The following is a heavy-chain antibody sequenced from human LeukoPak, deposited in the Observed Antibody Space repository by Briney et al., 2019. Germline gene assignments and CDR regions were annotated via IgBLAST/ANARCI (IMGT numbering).Heavy chain of an antibody. J-gene: IGHJ4*02. CDR3: AKDWNASYYFDY. Sequence: GGSLRLSCAASGFTVSSNEMSWVRQAPGKGLEWVSAISGSGGSTYYADSVKGRFTISRDNSKNTLYLQMNSLRAEDTAVYYCAKDWNASYYFDYWGQGTLVTVSS. CDR2: ISGSGGST. CDR1: GFTVSSNE. D-gene: IGHD3-16*01. V-gene: IGHV3-23*01.